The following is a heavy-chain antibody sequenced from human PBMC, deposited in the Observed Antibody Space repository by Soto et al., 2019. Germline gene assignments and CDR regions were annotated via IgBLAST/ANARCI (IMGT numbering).Heavy chain of an antibody. CDR2: IYPGDSDT. Sequence: PGESLKISCRGSGYTFTSNWIAWVRQVPGQGPEWMGSIYPGDSDTRYSPSFQGQVIISAEKSSRTAYVQWNTLKASDTAIYYCGRLVEGFYYLLEYWGQGPPVTV. V-gene: IGHV5-51*01. CDR3: GRLVEGFYYLLEY. CDR1: GYTFTSNW. J-gene: IGHJ4*02. D-gene: IGHD3-10*01.